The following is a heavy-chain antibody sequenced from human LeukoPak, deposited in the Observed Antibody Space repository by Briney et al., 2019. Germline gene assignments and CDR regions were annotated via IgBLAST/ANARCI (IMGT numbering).Heavy chain of an antibody. CDR2: ICGSGGCT. V-gene: IGHV3-23*01. CDR1: GFTFNTYA. Sequence: GGSLRLSCEASGFTFNTYAIYWVRQAPGKGLEWVSGICGSGGCTYYADSVKGRFTISRDNSKNTVYLQMNSLTADHTAVYYCAKTTVGYSSGRYPGWPADCWGQGTPVTVSP. CDR3: AKTTVGYSSGRYPGWPADC. D-gene: IGHD6-19*01. J-gene: IGHJ4*02.